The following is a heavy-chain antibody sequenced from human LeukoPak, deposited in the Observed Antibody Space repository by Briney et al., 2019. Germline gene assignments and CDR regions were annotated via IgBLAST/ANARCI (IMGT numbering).Heavy chain of an antibody. V-gene: IGHV3-74*01. D-gene: IGHD4-17*01. Sequence: GGSLRLSCAASGFTFSSHWMHWVRQAPGKGLVWVSRINSDGSSISYADSVKGRFTISRDNSKNTLYLQMNSLRAEDTAVYYCAKGEARTYGDYGSPLFYWGQGTLVTVSS. CDR2: INSDGSSI. CDR1: GFTFSSHW. J-gene: IGHJ4*02. CDR3: AKGEARTYGDYGSPLFY.